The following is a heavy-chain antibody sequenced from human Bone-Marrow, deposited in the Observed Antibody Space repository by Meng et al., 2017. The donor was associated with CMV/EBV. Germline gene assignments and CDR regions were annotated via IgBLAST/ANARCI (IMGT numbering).Heavy chain of an antibody. CDR1: GFTFDDYG. D-gene: IGHD5-18*01. V-gene: IGHV3-20*04. CDR3: ARVSYSYGTLFDY. CDR2: INWNGGST. J-gene: IGHJ4*02. Sequence: GESLKISCAASGFTFDDYGMSWVRQAPGKGLEWVSGINWNGGSTGYADSVKGRFTISRDNAKNSLQLQMNSLRAEDTALYYCARVSYSYGTLFDYWGQGTLVTVSS.